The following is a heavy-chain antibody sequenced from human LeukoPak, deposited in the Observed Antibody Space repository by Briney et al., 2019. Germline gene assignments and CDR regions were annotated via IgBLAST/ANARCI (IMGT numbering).Heavy chain of an antibody. D-gene: IGHD2-15*01. CDR1: GYTFTGYY. CDR2: INPNSGGT. Sequence: GASVKVSCKASGYTFTGYYMHWVRQAPGQGLEWMGWINPNSGGTNYAQKFQGRVTMTRDTSISTAYMELSRLRSDDTAVYYCAKDQGWCSGGSCYPQHWGQGIPVTVSS. V-gene: IGHV1-2*02. J-gene: IGHJ1*01. CDR3: AKDQGWCSGGSCYPQH.